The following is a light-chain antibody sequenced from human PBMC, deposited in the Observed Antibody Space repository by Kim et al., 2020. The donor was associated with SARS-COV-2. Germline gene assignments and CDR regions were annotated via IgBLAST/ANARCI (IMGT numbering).Light chain of an antibody. CDR2: GAS. J-gene: IGKJ5*01. CDR3: LQHSTYPIT. V-gene: IGKV1-17*01. Sequence: ASVGDRVTITCRSSQDIRNDLGWYQRNPGRAPKRLISGASSLQSGVPSRFSGSGSGTEFTLTISSVQPEDFATYFCLQHSTYPITFGQGTRLEIK. CDR1: QDIRND.